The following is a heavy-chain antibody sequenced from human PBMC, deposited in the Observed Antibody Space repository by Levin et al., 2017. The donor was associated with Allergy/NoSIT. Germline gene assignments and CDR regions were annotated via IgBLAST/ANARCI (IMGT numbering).Heavy chain of an antibody. CDR3: ARGGEAFIPIGRFCSGGTCFFDS. CDR1: GDSIKNDNYY. J-gene: IGHJ4*02. CDR2: LYYTGSS. Sequence: PSETLSLTCTVSGDSIKNDNYYWAWIRQPPGKGLEWVGSLYYTGSSFYNPSLKSRVTGSIDTSKNQFSLRLNSVTAADTAVYYCARGGEAFIPIGRFCSGGTCFFDSWGQGTLVTVSS. V-gene: IGHV4-39*07. D-gene: IGHD2-15*01.